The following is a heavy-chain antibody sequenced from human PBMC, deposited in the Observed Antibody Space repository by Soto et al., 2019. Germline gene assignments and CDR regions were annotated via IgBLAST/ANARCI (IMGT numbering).Heavy chain of an antibody. CDR3: TIVRGADTALDH. CDR2: MSPDGSDT. J-gene: IGHJ4*02. V-gene: IGHV3-30*15. Sequence: QVQLVESGGGVVQPGRSVRLSWVGSGFIFSTNAMHWVRQTPGKGLELVAFMSPDGSDTFYADYVKGRFTISRDNSKNTLFLDMSNQRGVDTARYYCTIVRGADTALDHWGQGPLVTASS. CDR1: GFIFSTNA. D-gene: IGHD3-10*02.